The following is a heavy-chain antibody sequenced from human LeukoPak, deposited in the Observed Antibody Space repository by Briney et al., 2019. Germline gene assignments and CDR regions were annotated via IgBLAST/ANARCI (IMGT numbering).Heavy chain of an antibody. CDR2: IYPGDSDT. V-gene: IGHV5-51*01. CDR3: ASSAGGYGDYLGYAFDI. Sequence: GESLKISCKGSGYSFTSCWIGWVRQMPGKGLEWMGIIYPGDSDTRYSPSFQGQVTISADKSISTAYLQWSSLKASDTAMYYCASSAGGYGDYLGYAFDIWGQGTMVTVSS. J-gene: IGHJ3*02. CDR1: GYSFTSCW. D-gene: IGHD4-17*01.